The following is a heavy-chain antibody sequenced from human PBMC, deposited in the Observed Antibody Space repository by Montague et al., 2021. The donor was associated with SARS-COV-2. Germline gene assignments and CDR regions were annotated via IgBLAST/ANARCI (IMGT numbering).Heavy chain of an antibody. D-gene: IGHD1-1*01. CDR3: TSGREGNYNVMDV. CDR1: GDSDGVEEPT. Sequence: CAISGDSDGVEEPTRNWVEQTPEIELERLGGRYFRSKRNNDYAVSVRGRVTINPDTSKNQFSLQLNSVTPEDTAIYYCTSGREGNYNVMDVWGQGTTVTVSS. J-gene: IGHJ6*02. V-gene: IGHV6-1*01. CDR2: RYFRSKRNN.